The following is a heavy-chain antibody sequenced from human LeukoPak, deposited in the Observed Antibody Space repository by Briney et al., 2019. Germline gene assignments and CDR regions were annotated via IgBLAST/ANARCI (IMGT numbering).Heavy chain of an antibody. D-gene: IGHD2-15*01. V-gene: IGHV3-33*08. Sequence: PGRSLRLSCAASEFTFSSYGMHWVRQAPGKGLEWVAVIWYDGGNKFYGDSVKGRFTISRDNSKNTLFLQMNSLRAEDTAVYYCARESHCSGGNCYSNGLDIWGQGTMVTVSS. J-gene: IGHJ3*02. CDR1: EFTFSSYG. CDR2: IWYDGGNK. CDR3: ARESHCSGGNCYSNGLDI.